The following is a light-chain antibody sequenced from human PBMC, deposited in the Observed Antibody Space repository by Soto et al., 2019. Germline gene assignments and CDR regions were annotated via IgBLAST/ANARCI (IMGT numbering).Light chain of an antibody. J-gene: IGLJ1*01. CDR2: EVT. V-gene: IGLV2-8*01. CDR1: SSDVGGYNF. Sequence: QSVLAQPPSASGSPGQSVTISCTGTSSDVGGYNFVSWYQQHPGKAPKVIIYEVTKRPSGVPDRFSGSRSGNTASLTVSGLQAEDEADYYCSSYVGSHNVFGTGTKVTVL. CDR3: SSYVGSHNV.